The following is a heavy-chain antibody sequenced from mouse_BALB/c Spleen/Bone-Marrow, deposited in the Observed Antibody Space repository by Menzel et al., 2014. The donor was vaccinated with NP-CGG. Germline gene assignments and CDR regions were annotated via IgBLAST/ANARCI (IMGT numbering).Heavy chain of an antibody. CDR3: ARLDGNYRNYFDY. CDR2: IDPSNSET. CDR1: GYTFTSYW. D-gene: IGHD2-1*01. V-gene: IGHV1S127*01. J-gene: IGHJ2*02. Sequence: VQLQQSGPELVRPGASVKMSCKASGYTFTSYWTHWVKQRPGQGLEWIGMIDPSNSETRLNQKFKDKATLNVDKSSNTAYMQLSSQTSEDSAVYYCARLDGNYRNYFDYWGQGTSLTVSS.